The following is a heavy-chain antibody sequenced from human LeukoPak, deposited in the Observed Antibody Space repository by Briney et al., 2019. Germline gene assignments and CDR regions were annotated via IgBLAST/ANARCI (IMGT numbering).Heavy chain of an antibody. J-gene: IGHJ4*02. Sequence: PGGSLRLSCAASGFTFSSYAMHWVRQAPGKGLEYVSAISSNGGSTYYANSVKGRFTISRDNSKNTLYLQMGSLRAEDMAVYYCARDLTGEGDYWGQGTLVTVSS. V-gene: IGHV3-64*01. CDR3: ARDLTGEGDY. CDR1: GFTFSSYA. CDR2: ISSNGGST. D-gene: IGHD4-11*01.